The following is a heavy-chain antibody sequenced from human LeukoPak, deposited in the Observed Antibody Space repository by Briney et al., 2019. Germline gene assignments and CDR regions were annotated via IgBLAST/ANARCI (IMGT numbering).Heavy chain of an antibody. D-gene: IGHD3-22*01. J-gene: IGHJ4*02. V-gene: IGHV4-61*01. CDR2: IQYSGST. CDR1: GDSVSGISFY. CDR3: ARYYDSSGYWSTPHFDY. Sequence: SETLSLTCTVSGDSVSGISFYWSWIRQPPGKGLQYIGYIQYSGSTNYNPSLKSRVTISVDTSKNQFSLKLSSVTAADTTVYYCARYYDSSGYWSTPHFDYWGQGTLVTVSS.